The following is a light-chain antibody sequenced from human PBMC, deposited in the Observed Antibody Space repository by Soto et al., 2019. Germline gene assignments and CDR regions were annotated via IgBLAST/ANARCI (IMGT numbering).Light chain of an antibody. CDR3: QQYGSWT. Sequence: DIQMTQSPSSLSASVGDRVTITCRASQSISSYLNWYQQKPGKAPKLLIYDASSLESGVPSRFSGSGSGTEFTLTISSLQPDDFATYYCQQYGSWTFGQGTKVEIK. CDR2: DAS. J-gene: IGKJ1*01. V-gene: IGKV1-5*01. CDR1: QSISSY.